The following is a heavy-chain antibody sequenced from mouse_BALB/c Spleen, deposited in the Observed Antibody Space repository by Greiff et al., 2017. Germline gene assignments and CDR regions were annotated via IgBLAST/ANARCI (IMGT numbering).Heavy chain of an antibody. CDR3: ARDRRGGYAMDY. V-gene: IGHV5-6-3*01. Sequence: EVKLMESGGGLVQPGGSLKLSCAASGFTFSSYGMSWVRQTPDKRLELVATINSNGGSTYYPDSVKGRFTISRDNAKNTLYLQMSSLKSEDTAMYYCARDRRGGYAMDYWGQGTSVTVSS. CDR1: GFTFSSYG. CDR2: INSNGGST. J-gene: IGHJ4*01.